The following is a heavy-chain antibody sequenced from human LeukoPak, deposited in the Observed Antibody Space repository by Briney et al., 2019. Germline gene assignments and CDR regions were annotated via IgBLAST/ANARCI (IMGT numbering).Heavy chain of an antibody. Sequence: SETLSLTCAVSGYSISSGYFWGWIRQPPGKGLEWIGSIYHSGSTYYNPSLKSRVTISVDTSKNQFSLKVNSVTAADTAVYYCARLTTTSPEDLWGQGTLVTVSS. CDR3: ARLTTTSPEDL. CDR1: GYSISSGYF. J-gene: IGHJ5*02. D-gene: IGHD4-11*01. V-gene: IGHV4-38-2*01. CDR2: IYHSGST.